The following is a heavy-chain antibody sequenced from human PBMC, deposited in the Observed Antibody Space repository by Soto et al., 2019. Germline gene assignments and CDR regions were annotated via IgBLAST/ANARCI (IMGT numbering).Heavy chain of an antibody. V-gene: IGHV6-1*01. J-gene: IGHJ4*02. Sequence: PSQTLSLTCAISGDSVPSNSAAWNWIRHSPSRGLEWLGRTYYRSKWYNDYAVSLRGRITINPDTTKNQFSLQLNSATPEDTAVYYCATWRYDYWGQGTLVTVSS. CDR1: GDSVPSNSAA. CDR3: ATWRYDY. CDR2: TYYRSKWYN.